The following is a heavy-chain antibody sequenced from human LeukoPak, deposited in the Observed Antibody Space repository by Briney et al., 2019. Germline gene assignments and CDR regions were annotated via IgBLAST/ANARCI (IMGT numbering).Heavy chain of an antibody. CDR3: ARDRGSGIGYFDY. CDR2: ISYDGSNK. CDR1: GFTFSSYA. D-gene: IGHD3-10*01. V-gene: IGHV3-30-3*01. J-gene: IGHJ4*02. Sequence: PGGSLRLSCAAPGFTFSSYAMHWVRQAPGKGREWVAVISYDGSNKYYADSVKGRFTISRDNSKNTLYLQMNSLRAEDTAVYYCARDRGSGIGYFDYWGQGTLVTVSS.